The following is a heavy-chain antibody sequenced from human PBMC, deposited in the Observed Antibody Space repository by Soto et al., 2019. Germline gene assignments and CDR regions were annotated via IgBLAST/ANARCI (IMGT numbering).Heavy chain of an antibody. CDR1: GFTFSSYA. CDR3: AKDPSYGDYLYYFDY. J-gene: IGHJ4*02. D-gene: IGHD4-17*01. CDR2: ISGSGGST. Sequence: EVRLLESGGGLVQPGGSLRLSCAASGFTFSSYAMSWVRQAPGKGLEWVSAISGSGGSTYYADSVKGRFTISRDNSKNTLYLQMNSLRAEDTAVYYCAKDPSYGDYLYYFDYWGQGTLVTVSS. V-gene: IGHV3-23*01.